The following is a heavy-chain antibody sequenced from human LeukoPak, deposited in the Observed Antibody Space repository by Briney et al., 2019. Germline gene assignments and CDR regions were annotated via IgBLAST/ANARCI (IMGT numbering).Heavy chain of an antibody. Sequence: GRSLRLSCAASGFTFSSYAMHWVRQAPGKGLEWVAIISYDGSNKYYADSVKGRFTISRGNSKNTLYLQMNSLRAEDTAVYDCARGWLTNAFDIWGQGTMVTVSS. V-gene: IGHV3-30-3*01. D-gene: IGHD4/OR15-4a*01. J-gene: IGHJ3*02. CDR2: ISYDGSNK. CDR1: GFTFSSYA. CDR3: ARGWLTNAFDI.